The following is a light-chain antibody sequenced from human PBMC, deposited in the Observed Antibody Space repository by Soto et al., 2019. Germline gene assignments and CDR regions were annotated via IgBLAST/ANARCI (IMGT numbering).Light chain of an antibody. V-gene: IGKV1-39*01. Sequence: DIQMTQSPSSLSASVGDRVTITCRASQIINTYLNWYHHKPGKAPKPLIFATSRLESGVPSRFSGSGSETDFTLTISDLHPEEFATYSCQQTYPVPLAFGGGTKVDIK. J-gene: IGKJ4*01. CDR2: ATS. CDR3: QQTYPVPLA. CDR1: QIINTY.